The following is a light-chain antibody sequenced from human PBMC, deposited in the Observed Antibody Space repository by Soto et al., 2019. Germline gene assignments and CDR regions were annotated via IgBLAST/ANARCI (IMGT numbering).Light chain of an antibody. CDR3: QQYNSWPQT. J-gene: IGKJ2*01. Sequence: EVLMTNSPATLSVSPATRVTLSCRASQSVRSDLAWYQQKPGQAPRLVIYDTFNRAAGVPARISGSGSGTEFTLTISSLQSEDFAVYYCQQYNSWPQTFGEGTKVDIK. CDR2: DTF. V-gene: IGKV3D-15*01. CDR1: QSVRSD.